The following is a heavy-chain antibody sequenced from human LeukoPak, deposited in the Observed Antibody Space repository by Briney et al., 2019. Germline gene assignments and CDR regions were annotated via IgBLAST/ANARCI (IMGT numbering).Heavy chain of an antibody. CDR2: ISGSGGST. J-gene: IGHJ6*02. CDR1: GFTFSSYA. Sequence: GGSLRLSCAASGFTFSSYAMSWVRQAPGKGLEWVSAISGSGGSTYYADSVKGRFTISRDNSKNTLYLQMNSLRAEDTAVYYCAKVWDGGYSGQGYYYYGMDVWGQGTTVTVSS. CDR3: AKVWDGGYSGQGYYYYGMDV. D-gene: IGHD5-12*01. V-gene: IGHV3-23*01.